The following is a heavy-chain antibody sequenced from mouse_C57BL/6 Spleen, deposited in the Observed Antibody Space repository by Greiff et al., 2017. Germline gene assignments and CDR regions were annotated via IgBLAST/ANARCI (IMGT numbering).Heavy chain of an antibody. V-gene: IGHV3-6*01. D-gene: IGHD2-4*01. Sequence: EVQLQESGPGLVKPSQSLSLTCSVTGYSITSGYYWNWIRQFPGNKLEWMGYIRYDGSNNYNPSLKNRISITRDTSKNQFFLKLNSVTTEDTATEYCARGGRYDYDGSPGLAYWGQGTLVTVSA. CDR2: IRYDGSN. CDR1: GYSITSGYY. J-gene: IGHJ3*01. CDR3: ARGGRYDYDGSPGLAY.